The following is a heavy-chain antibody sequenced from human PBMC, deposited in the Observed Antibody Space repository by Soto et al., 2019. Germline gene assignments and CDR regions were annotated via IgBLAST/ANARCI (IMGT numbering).Heavy chain of an antibody. CDR2: IYYSGST. CDR3: ARTDIVVVPAAEIWFDP. Sequence: SETLSLTCTVSGGSISSYYWSWIRQPPGKGLEWIGYIYYSGSTNYNPSLKSRVTISVDTSKNQFSLKLSSVTAADTAVYYCARTDIVVVPAAEIWFDPWGQGTLVTVSS. D-gene: IGHD2-2*01. V-gene: IGHV4-59*01. J-gene: IGHJ5*02. CDR1: GGSISSYY.